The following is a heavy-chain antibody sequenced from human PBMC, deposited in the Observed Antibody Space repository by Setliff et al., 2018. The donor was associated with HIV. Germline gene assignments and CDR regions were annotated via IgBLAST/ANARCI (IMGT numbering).Heavy chain of an antibody. Sequence: PSETLSLTCSVSGGSISSYYWSWIRQPPGKGLEWIGYIYTSGSSNYNPSLRSRVTISVDTSKNHFSLRLSSVTAADTAVYYCARHRYYDILFDPWGQGTLVTVSS. D-gene: IGHD3-9*01. V-gene: IGHV4-59*08. CDR1: GGSISSYY. J-gene: IGHJ5*02. CDR3: ARHRYYDILFDP. CDR2: IYTSGSS.